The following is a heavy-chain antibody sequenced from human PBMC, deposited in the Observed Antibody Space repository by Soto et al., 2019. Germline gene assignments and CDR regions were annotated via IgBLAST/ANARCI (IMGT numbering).Heavy chain of an antibody. J-gene: IGHJ6*02. V-gene: IGHV1-2*04. CDR3: ARAGIAAASYGMDV. Sequence: ASVKVSCKASGYTFTGYYMHWVRQAPGQGLEWKGWINPNSGGTNYAQKLQGWVNMTRDTSISTANMELSRLRSDDTAVYYCARAGIAAASYGMDVWGQGTTVTVSS. CDR2: INPNSGGT. D-gene: IGHD6-25*01. CDR1: GYTFTGYY.